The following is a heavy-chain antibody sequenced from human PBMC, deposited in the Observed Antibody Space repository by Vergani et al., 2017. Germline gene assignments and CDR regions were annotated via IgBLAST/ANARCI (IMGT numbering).Heavy chain of an antibody. J-gene: IGHJ4*02. CDR2: TWYEGTKN. Sequence: QVQLVESGGGVVQPGRSLRLSCTPSSFKLGDYGMHWVRQAPGRGLEWVSMTWYEGTKNYYADSVKGRFTISKEISKNTLYLQMNSLRGDDTAVYYCAMETRDTPSSLDYGGQGTRVTVSS. V-gene: IGHV3-33*01. CDR1: SFKLGDYG. D-gene: IGHD5-24*01. CDR3: AMETRDTPSSLDY.